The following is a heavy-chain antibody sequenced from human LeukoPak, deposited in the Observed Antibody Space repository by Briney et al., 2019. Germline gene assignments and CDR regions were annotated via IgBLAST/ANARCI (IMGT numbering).Heavy chain of an antibody. V-gene: IGHV3-53*01. CDR1: GFTVSSNY. CDR2: IYSGGST. Sequence: GGSLRLSCAASGFTVSSNYMSWVRQAPGKGLEWVSVIYSGGSTYYADSVKGRFTISRDNSKNTLYLQMNSLRAEDTAVYYSARVGSSSGWYYFDYWGQGTLVTVSS. CDR3: ARVGSSSGWYYFDY. J-gene: IGHJ4*02. D-gene: IGHD6-19*01.